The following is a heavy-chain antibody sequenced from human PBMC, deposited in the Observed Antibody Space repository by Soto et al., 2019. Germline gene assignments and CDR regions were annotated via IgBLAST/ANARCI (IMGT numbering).Heavy chain of an antibody. CDR2: IYPGDHET. D-gene: IGHD6-13*01. V-gene: IGHV5-51*01. Sequence: PGESLKISCQCSGYTFSYFWVGWVRQLPGQGLEWMGIIYPGDHETRYSPSFHGKVTISAEKSINTAYLQWNSLEASDSAFYFCARSPRSSPYLDHWGQGARVTVS. CDR3: ARSPRSSPYLDH. CDR1: GYTFSYFW. J-gene: IGHJ4*02.